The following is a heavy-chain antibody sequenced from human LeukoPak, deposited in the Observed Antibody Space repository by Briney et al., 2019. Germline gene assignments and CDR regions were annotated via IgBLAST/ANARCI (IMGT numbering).Heavy chain of an antibody. CDR2: ISSSGSTI. V-gene: IGHV3-48*04. Sequence: PGGSLRLSCAASGFTFSSYSMNWVRQAPGKGLEWVSSISSSGSTIYYADSVKGRFTISRGNAKNSLYLQMNSLRAEDTAVYYCARELWSYYFDYWGQGTLVTVSS. J-gene: IGHJ4*02. D-gene: IGHD5-18*01. CDR1: GFTFSSYS. CDR3: ARELWSYYFDY.